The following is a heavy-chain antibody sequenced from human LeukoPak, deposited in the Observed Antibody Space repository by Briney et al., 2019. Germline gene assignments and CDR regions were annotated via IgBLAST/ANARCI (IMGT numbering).Heavy chain of an antibody. D-gene: IGHD4-17*01. V-gene: IGHV3-23*01. CDR3: ARDYADYVGYFFFDY. CDR1: GFTLSNYG. CDR2: ISGGGETT. Sequence: GGSLRLSCAASGFTLSNYGVHWVRQAPGKGLEWVSSISGGGETTYYADSAKGRFTISRDNSQNTLYLQMNSLRAEDTAVYYCARDYADYVGYFFFDYWGPGTLVTVSS. J-gene: IGHJ4*02.